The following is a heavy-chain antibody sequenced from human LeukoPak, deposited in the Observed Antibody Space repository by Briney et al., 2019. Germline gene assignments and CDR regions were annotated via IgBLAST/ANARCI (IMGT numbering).Heavy chain of an antibody. CDR3: ARWGYSSSSGDYYYYMDV. J-gene: IGHJ6*03. D-gene: IGHD6-6*01. Sequence: SETLSLTCTVSGGSISSYYWSWIRQPAGKGLEWIGRIYTSGSTNYNPSLKSRVTMSVDTSKNQFSLKLSSVTAADTAVYYCARWGYSSSSGDYYYYMDVWGKGTTVTVSS. V-gene: IGHV4-4*07. CDR1: GGSISSYY. CDR2: IYTSGST.